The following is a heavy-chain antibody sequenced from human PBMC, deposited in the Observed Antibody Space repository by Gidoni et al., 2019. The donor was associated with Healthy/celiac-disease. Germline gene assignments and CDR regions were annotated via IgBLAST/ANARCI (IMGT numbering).Heavy chain of an antibody. D-gene: IGHD4-17*01. Sequence: QLQLQESGPGLVKPSETLSLTCTVSGGSISSSSYYWGWIRQPPGKGLEWIGSIYYSGSTYYNPSLKSRVTISVDTSKNQFSLKLSSVTAADTAVYYCARHGDYVSWFDPWGQGTLVTVSS. J-gene: IGHJ5*02. V-gene: IGHV4-39*01. CDR3: ARHGDYVSWFDP. CDR2: IYYSGST. CDR1: GGSISSSSYY.